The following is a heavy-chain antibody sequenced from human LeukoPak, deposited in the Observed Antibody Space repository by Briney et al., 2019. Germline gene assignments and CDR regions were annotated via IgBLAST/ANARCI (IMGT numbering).Heavy chain of an antibody. CDR2: ISGVSTYT. Sequence: PGGSLRLSCAASGFTFSDYYMSWIRQAPGKGLEWVSYISGVSTYTNYADSVKGRFTISRDNAKNSLYLQMNSLRAEDTAVYYCARIHPGMSCPNWGQGTLVTVSS. CDR3: ARIHPGMSCPN. J-gene: IGHJ4*02. D-gene: IGHD1-14*01. CDR1: GFTFSDYY. V-gene: IGHV3-11*06.